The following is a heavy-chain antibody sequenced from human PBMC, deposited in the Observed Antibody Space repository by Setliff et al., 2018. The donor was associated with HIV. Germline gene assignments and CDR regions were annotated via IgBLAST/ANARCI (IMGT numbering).Heavy chain of an antibody. Sequence: GGSLRLSCAASGFTFSSNWMSWVRQAPGKGLEWVANIKQDGSEKYYVDSVKGRFTISRDNAKKSLYLQMDSLRAEDTAVYYCARSYYGSTTSYGMDVWDQGTTVTVSS. D-gene: IGHD3-10*01. CDR3: ARSYYGSTTSYGMDV. J-gene: IGHJ6*02. CDR1: GFTFSSNW. CDR2: IKQDGSEK. V-gene: IGHV3-7*01.